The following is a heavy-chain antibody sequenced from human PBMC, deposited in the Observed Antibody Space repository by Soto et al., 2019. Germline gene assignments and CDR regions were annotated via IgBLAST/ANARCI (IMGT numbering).Heavy chain of an antibody. CDR1: GYTFTSYY. Sequence: QVQLVQSGAEVKKPGASVKVSCKASGYTFTSYYMHWVRQAPGQGLEWMGIINPSGGSTSYAQKFQGGVTMTRDTSTSTVYMELSSLRSEDTAVYYCASTYYDFWSGYYTRKYYGMDVWGQGTTVTVSS. V-gene: IGHV1-46*01. CDR3: ASTYYDFWSGYYTRKYYGMDV. D-gene: IGHD3-3*01. CDR2: INPSGGST. J-gene: IGHJ6*02.